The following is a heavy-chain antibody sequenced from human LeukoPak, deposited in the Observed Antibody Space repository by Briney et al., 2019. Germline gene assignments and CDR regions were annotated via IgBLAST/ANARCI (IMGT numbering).Heavy chain of an antibody. D-gene: IGHD5/OR15-5a*01. V-gene: IGHV1-2*02. J-gene: IGHJ3*01. CDR3: ARGGLAELESTDAFDL. Sequence: SVPDSCQTSGYIFPDYYFHWVRPAAGKELAGMAWINPVTCATNYAQNVQDRVTWTRDTSISTVYMALSRLTSDDTAVYFCARGGLAELESTDAFDLWGQGTMVTVSS. CDR2: INPVTCAT. CDR1: GYIFPDYY.